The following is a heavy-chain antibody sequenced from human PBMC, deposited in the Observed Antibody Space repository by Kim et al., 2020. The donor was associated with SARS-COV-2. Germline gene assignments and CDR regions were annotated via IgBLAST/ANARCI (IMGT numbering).Heavy chain of an antibody. CDR3: ARDRDYYDSSGYYYSSGRFDY. V-gene: IGHV3-30*04. CDR1: GFTFSSYG. CDR2: ISYDGRYK. J-gene: IGHJ4*02. D-gene: IGHD3-22*01. Sequence: GGSLRLSCAASGFTFSSYGLHWVRQTPGKGLEWVALISYDGRYKYYADSVKGRFTISRDNSKNTLYLQMNSLRAEDTAVYYCARDRDYYDSSGYYYSSGRFDYWGPGTLVTVSS.